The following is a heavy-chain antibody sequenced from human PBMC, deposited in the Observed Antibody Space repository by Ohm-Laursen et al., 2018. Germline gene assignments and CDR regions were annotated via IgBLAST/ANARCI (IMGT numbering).Heavy chain of an antibody. CDR3: ARDYLCGGDCPDAFDI. D-gene: IGHD2-21*02. CDR2: LYSTGRT. V-gene: IGHV4-59*01. CDR1: GGSISSFH. J-gene: IGHJ3*02. Sequence: SETLSLTCTVSGGSISSFHWSWIRQPPGKGLEWIAYLYSTGRTSYSPSLMSRVTISLDTSKNQFSLKLSSVTAADTAVYFCARDYLCGGDCPDAFDIWGRGTMVTVSS.